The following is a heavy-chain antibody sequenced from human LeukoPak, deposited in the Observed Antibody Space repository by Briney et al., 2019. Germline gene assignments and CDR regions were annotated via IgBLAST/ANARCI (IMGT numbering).Heavy chain of an antibody. CDR3: ARNRRSNWESLSFIDY. CDR1: GGSITTYY. J-gene: IGHJ4*02. Sequence: PSETLSLTCSVSGGSITTYYWTWIRQPPGKGLEWIGYINYSGSTSHNPSLNSRVTMSLDTSKNQFSLKLNSVTAVDTAIYYCARNRRSNWESLSFIDYWGQGTLVTVSS. V-gene: IGHV4-59*08. CDR2: INYSGST. D-gene: IGHD7-27*01.